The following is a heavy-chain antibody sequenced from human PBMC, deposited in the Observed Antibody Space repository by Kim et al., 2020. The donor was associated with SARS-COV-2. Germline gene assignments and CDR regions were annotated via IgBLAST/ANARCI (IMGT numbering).Heavy chain of an antibody. Sequence: GGSLRLSCAASGFTFSNYSMNWVRQAPGKGLEWVSSIGSSSSYIYYADSVKGRFTISRDNAKNSLFLQMNSLRAEDTTVYYCARGEGDVWGQGTTVTVSS. D-gene: IGHD1-26*01. CDR2: IGSSSSYI. V-gene: IGHV3-21*01. CDR3: ARGEGDV. J-gene: IGHJ6*02. CDR1: GFTFSNYS.